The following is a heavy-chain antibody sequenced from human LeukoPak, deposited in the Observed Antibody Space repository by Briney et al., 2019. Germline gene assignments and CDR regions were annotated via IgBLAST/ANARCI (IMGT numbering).Heavy chain of an antibody. CDR2: ISSSSSYI. CDR1: GFTFSSYS. CDR3: ARDGAPYSSGWDPPKT. V-gene: IGHV3-21*01. J-gene: IGHJ5*02. Sequence: GGSLRLSCAASGFTFSSYSMNWVRQAPGKGLEWVSSISSSSSYIYYADSVKGRFTISRDNAKNSLYLQMNSLRAEDTAVYYCARDGAPYSSGWDPPKTWGQGTLVTVSS. D-gene: IGHD6-19*01.